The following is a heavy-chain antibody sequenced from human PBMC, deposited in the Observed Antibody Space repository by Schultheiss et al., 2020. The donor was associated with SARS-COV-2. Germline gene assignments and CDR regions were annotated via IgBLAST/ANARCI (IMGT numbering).Heavy chain of an antibody. CDR1: GFTFSSYG. CDR3: AKSGPIQLWLPVVY. CDR2: IRYDGSNK. V-gene: IGHV3-30*02. Sequence: GSLRLSCAASGFTFSSYGMHWVRQAPGKGLEWVAFIRYDGSNKYYADSVKGRFTISRDNSKNTLYLQMNSLRAEDTAVYYCAKSGPIQLWLPVVYWGQGTLVTVSS. D-gene: IGHD5-18*01. J-gene: IGHJ4*02.